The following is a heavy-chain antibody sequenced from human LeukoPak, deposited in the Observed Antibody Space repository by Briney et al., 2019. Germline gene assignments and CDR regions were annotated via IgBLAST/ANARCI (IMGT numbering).Heavy chain of an antibody. CDR1: GDSISSYY. Sequence: SETLSRNCTVSGDSISSYYWIWLRQPAGKGLEWIGRLYASGTTSYNPSLESRVSMSLDTSKNQFSLKLNSVTAADTAVYYCARATYSGDTSYVFDYWGQGTLVSVSS. D-gene: IGHD1-26*01. V-gene: IGHV4-4*07. J-gene: IGHJ4*02. CDR3: ARATYSGDTSYVFDY. CDR2: LYASGTT.